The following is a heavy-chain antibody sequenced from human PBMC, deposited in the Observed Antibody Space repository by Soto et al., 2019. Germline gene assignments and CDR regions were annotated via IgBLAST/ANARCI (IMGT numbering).Heavy chain of an antibody. V-gene: IGHV3-33*01. D-gene: IGHD2-2*01. CDR1: GFTFSSYG. CDR2: IWYDGSNK. J-gene: IGHJ6*03. CDR3: ARDGEFVVVPAAIRNYMDV. Sequence: GGSLRLSCAASGFTFSSYGMHWVRQAPGKGLEWVAVIWYDGSNKYYADSVKGRFTISRDNSKNTLYLQMNSLRAEDTAVYYCARDGEFVVVPAAIRNYMDVWGKGTTVTVSS.